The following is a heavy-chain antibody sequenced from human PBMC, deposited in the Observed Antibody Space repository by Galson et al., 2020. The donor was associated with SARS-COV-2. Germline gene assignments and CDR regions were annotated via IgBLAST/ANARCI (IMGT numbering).Heavy chain of an antibody. Sequence: GGSLRLSCAASGFTFSNYGMHWVRQAPGKGLEWVALISYDGKNTYYADSVKGRFTISRDNPKNTLYLQLNSLRPEDTAVYYCAKDITSVGLVNESAFDYWGQGTLVTVPS. CDR2: ISYDGKNT. CDR1: GFTFSNYG. CDR3: AKDITSVGLVNESAFDY. J-gene: IGHJ4*02. V-gene: IGHV3-30*18. D-gene: IGHD3-3*01.